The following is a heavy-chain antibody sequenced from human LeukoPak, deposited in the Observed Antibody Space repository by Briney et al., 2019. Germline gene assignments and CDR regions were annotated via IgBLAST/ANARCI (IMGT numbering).Heavy chain of an antibody. D-gene: IGHD6-19*01. CDR2: IKQDGSEK. Sequence: GGSLRLSCAASGFTFSSYWMSWVRQAPGKGLEWVANIKQDGSEKYYVDSVKGRFTISRDNAKNSLYLQMNSLRAEDTAVYYCGRGGYSSGWYGVYWGQGTLVTVSS. V-gene: IGHV3-7*01. J-gene: IGHJ4*02. CDR3: GRGGYSSGWYGVY. CDR1: GFTFSSYW.